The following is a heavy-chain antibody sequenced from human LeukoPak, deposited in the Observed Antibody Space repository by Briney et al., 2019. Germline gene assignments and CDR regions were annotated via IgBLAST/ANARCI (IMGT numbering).Heavy chain of an antibody. D-gene: IGHD2-2*01. CDR3: AIAGDSTTSCYRCFEN. CDR1: GYRFTSYW. CDR2: IFAGGSDA. Sequence: GESLKISCQGSGYRFTSYWIGWMRQMPGKGLEWMAIIFAGGSDARYNPSFQGQVSISVDKSISTAYLQWNSLKASDTAMYYCAIAGDSTTSCYRCFENWGQGTLVTVSS. V-gene: IGHV5-51*01. J-gene: IGHJ4*02.